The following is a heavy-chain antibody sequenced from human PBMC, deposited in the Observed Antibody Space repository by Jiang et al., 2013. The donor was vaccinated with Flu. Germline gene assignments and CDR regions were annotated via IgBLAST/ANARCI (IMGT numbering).Heavy chain of an antibody. CDR3: ARDVAAAGTDFDY. J-gene: IGHJ4*02. V-gene: IGHV3-48*03. CDR2: SSPSGDTA. Sequence: VQLVESGGGLVQPGGSLRLSCVASGFSFSNSEMNWVRQAPGGRPEWVSYSSPSGDTAYYADSVKGRFTISRDNAKNSLFLQMNSLSPEDTAVYYCARDVAAAGTDFDYWGQGALVSVSS. CDR1: GFSFSNSE. D-gene: IGHD6-13*01.